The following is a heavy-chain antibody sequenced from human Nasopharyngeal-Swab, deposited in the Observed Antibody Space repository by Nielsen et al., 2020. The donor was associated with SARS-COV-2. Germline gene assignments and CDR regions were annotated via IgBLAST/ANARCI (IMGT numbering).Heavy chain of an antibody. V-gene: IGHV3-30*04. CDR3: ARDRFRSGWFPGGY. CDR1: GFTFSSYA. D-gene: IGHD6-19*01. J-gene: IGHJ4*02. CDR2: ISYDGSNK. Sequence: GGSLRLSCAASGFTFSSYAMHWVRQAPGKGLEWVAVISYDGSNKYYADSVKGRFTISRDNPKNTLYLQMNSLRAEDTAVYYCARDRFRSGWFPGGYWGQGTLVTVSS.